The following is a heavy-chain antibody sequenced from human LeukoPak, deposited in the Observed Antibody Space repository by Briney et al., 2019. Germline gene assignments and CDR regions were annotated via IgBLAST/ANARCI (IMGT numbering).Heavy chain of an antibody. CDR1: GYTFTSYY. Sequence: ASVKVSCKASGYTFTSYYMHWVRQAPGQGLEWMGIFNPSGGSTSYAQKFQGRVTMTRDTSTSTVYMELSSLRSEDTAVYYCARDRIAAAGTFHYYYYYGMDVWGQGTTVTVSS. V-gene: IGHV1-46*01. CDR2: FNPSGGST. D-gene: IGHD6-13*01. CDR3: ARDRIAAAGTFHYYYYYGMDV. J-gene: IGHJ6*02.